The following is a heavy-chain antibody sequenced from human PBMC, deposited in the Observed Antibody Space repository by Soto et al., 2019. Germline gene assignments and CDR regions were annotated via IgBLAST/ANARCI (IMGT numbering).Heavy chain of an antibody. CDR1: GYTFTSSA. V-gene: IGHV1-3*01. CDR3: ASSIVVVTAADY. CDR2: INAGNGNT. D-gene: IGHD2-21*02. Sequence: QGQLVQSGAEVKKPGASVKVSCKASGYTFTSSAMHWVRQAPGQRLEWMGWINAGNGNTKYSQKFQGRVTITRDTSASTAYMELSRLRSEDTAVYYCASSIVVVTAADYWGQGTLVTVSS. J-gene: IGHJ4*02.